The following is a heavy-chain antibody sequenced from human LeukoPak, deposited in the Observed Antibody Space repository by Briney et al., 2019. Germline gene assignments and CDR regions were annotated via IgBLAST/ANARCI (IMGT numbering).Heavy chain of an antibody. J-gene: IGHJ6*02. V-gene: IGHV4-39*01. D-gene: IGHD3-22*01. Sequence: PSETLSLTCTVSGGSISSSSYYWGWIRQPPGKGLEWIGSIYYSGSTYYNPSLKSRVTISVDTSKNQFSLKLSSVTAADTAVYYCARGIISDSSGYYYDGYYYYGMDVWGQGTTVTVSS. CDR3: ARGIISDSSGYYYDGYYYYGMDV. CDR2: IYYSGST. CDR1: GGSISSSSYY.